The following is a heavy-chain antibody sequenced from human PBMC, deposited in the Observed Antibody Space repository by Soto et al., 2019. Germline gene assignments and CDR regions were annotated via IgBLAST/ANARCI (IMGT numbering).Heavy chain of an antibody. D-gene: IGHD2-2*02. Sequence: PGGSLRLSCAASGFTFSNAWMSWVRQAPGKGLEWVGRIKSKTDGGTTDYAAPVKGRFTISRDDSKNTLYLQMNSLKTEDTAVYYCTTDRLVGYCSSTSCYTTRIDYWGQGTLVTVS. CDR1: GFTFSNAW. CDR3: TTDRLVGYCSSTSCYTTRIDY. CDR2: IKSKTDGGTT. V-gene: IGHV3-15*01. J-gene: IGHJ4*02.